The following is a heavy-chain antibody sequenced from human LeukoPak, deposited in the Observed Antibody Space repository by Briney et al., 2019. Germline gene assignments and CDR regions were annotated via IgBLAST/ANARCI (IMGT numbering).Heavy chain of an antibody. V-gene: IGHV3-21*01. D-gene: IGHD6-13*01. CDR3: ARDWRNKYSNSWSRGEWYFDL. CDR2: ISSSSSYI. J-gene: IGHJ2*01. Sequence: GGSLRLSCAASGFTFTSHSLNWVRQAPGEGLEWVSSISSSSSYIYYADSVKGRFSISRDNARNSLYLQMNSLTAEDTAVYYCARDWRNKYSNSWSRGEWYFDLWGRGTLVTVSS. CDR1: GFTFTSHS.